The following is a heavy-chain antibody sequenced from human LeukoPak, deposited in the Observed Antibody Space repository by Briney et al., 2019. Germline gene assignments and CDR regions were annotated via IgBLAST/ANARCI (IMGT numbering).Heavy chain of an antibody. J-gene: IGHJ6*02. V-gene: IGHV3-33*01. CDR3: ARDTTEGVLSLDV. CDR1: GFTFSGSG. D-gene: IGHD2-8*01. Sequence: GGSLRLSFAASGFTFSGSGMHWVRQAPGKGPEGGAVIWYEGGQRYYAESVKGRFTISRDNSKNTLDLQMSSLRVEDTAVYYCARDTTEGVLSLDVWGQGTTVTVSS. CDR2: IWYEGGQR.